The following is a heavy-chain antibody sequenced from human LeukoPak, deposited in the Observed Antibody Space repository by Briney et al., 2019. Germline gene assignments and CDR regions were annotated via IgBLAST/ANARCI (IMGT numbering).Heavy chain of an antibody. Sequence: GGSLRLSCAASGFTFPRHAMSWVRQAPGKGLEWVASSAGSGGSTHYADSVKGRFTISRDNSQITVFLHMNSLRPDDTAVYYCAQEHFDTSGYYSRFDNWGQGILVTVSS. CDR1: GFTFPRHA. CDR3: AQEHFDTSGYYSRFDN. V-gene: IGHV3-23*01. CDR2: SAGSGGST. J-gene: IGHJ4*02. D-gene: IGHD3-22*01.